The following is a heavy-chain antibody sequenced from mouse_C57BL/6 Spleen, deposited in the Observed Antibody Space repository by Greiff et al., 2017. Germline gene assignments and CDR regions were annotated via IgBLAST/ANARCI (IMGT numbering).Heavy chain of an antibody. D-gene: IGHD1-1*01. J-gene: IGHJ3*01. CDR3: ANYGSSYGFAY. V-gene: IGHV1-39*01. CDR1: GYSFTDYN. Sequence: EVQRVEPGPELVKPGASVKISCKASGYSFTDYNMNWVKQSHGKSLEWIGVINPNYGTTSYNQKFKGKATLTVDQSSSTAYMQLNSLTSDDAAFYYGANYGSSYGFAYWGQGTLVTVSA. CDR2: INPNYGTT.